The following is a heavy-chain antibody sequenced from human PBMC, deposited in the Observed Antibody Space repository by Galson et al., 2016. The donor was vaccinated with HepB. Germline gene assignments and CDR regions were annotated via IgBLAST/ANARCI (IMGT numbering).Heavy chain of an antibody. V-gene: IGHV3-30*03. D-gene: IGHD1-7*01. J-gene: IGHJ4*02. CDR2: ISFDGNDK. CDR1: EFTFSSNW. Sequence: SLRLSCAASEFTFSSNWMHWVRQAPGRGLEWVAFISFDGNDKYYIDSVKGRFTISRDNSQNTLYLQMNTLRAEDTAVYYCATPRIGTATGPFDYWGQGTLVTVSS. CDR3: ATPRIGTATGPFDY.